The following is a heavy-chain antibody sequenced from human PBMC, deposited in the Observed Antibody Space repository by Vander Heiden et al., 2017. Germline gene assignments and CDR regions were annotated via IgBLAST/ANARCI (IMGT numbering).Heavy chain of an antibody. CDR2: ISSSSSYI. CDR1: GFTFSSYS. V-gene: IGHV3-21*01. J-gene: IGHJ6*02. Sequence: VRRVESGGGLVRPGGSLSLCGSASGFTFSSYSMNWVRQAPGTGLELVSSISSSSSYIYYADSVKGRFTISRDNAKNSLYLQMNSLRAEDTAVYYCARDVWALMDVWGQGTTVTVSS. D-gene: IGHD3-16*01. CDR3: ARDVWALMDV.